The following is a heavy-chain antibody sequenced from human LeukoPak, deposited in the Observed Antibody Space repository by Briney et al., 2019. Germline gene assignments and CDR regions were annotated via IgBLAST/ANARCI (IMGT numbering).Heavy chain of an antibody. CDR3: AREYDYGGNRPGCFQH. D-gene: IGHD4-23*01. J-gene: IGHJ1*01. CDR1: GFTFSSYN. V-gene: IGHV3-21*01. Sequence: PGGSLRLSCAASGFTFSSYNMNWVRQAPGKGLEWVSSITSSSSYIYYADSVKGRFTISRDNAKNSLYLQINSLRAEDTAVYYCAREYDYGGNRPGCFQHWGQGTLVIVSS. CDR2: ITSSSSYI.